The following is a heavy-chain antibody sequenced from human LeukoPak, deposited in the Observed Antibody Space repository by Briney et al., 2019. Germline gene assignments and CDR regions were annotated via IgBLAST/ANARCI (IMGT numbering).Heavy chain of an antibody. V-gene: IGHV4-4*02. Sequence: SETLSLTCAVSGDSISSSHWWSWVRQSPGKGLEWIGEIYHSGNTNYNPSLKSRVTISVDTSKNQFSLKLSSVTAADTAVYYCARSSNYYGSGSYYRPFGYWGQGTLVTVSS. CDR3: ARSSNYYGSGSYYRPFGY. D-gene: IGHD3-10*01. CDR1: GDSISSSHW. CDR2: IYHSGNT. J-gene: IGHJ4*02.